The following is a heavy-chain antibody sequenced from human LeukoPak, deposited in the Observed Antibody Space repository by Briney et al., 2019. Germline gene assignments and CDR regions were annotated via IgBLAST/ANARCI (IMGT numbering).Heavy chain of an antibody. V-gene: IGHV4-4*07. J-gene: IGHJ4*02. D-gene: IGHD1-20*01. CDR3: ARSNWKDVLFDS. CDR2: IYTSGST. CDR1: GGSISSYY. Sequence: SETLSLTCTVSGGSISSYYWSWIRQPAGKGLEWIGRIYTSGSTNYNPSLKSRLTISVDTSKNQFSLKLSSVTAADTAVYYCARSNWKDVLFDSWGQGTLVTVSS.